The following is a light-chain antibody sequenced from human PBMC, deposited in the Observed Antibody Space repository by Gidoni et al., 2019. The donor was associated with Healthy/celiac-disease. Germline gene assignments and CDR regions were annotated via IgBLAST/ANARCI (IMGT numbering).Light chain of an antibody. J-gene: IGKJ1*01. Sequence: SVGDRVTITCRASQSISSYLNWYQQKPGKAPKLLIYAASSLQSGVPSRFSGSGSGTDFTLTISSPQPEDFATYYFQQSYSTLGTFGQGTKVEIK. V-gene: IGKV1-39*01. CDR2: AAS. CDR3: QQSYSTLGT. CDR1: QSISSY.